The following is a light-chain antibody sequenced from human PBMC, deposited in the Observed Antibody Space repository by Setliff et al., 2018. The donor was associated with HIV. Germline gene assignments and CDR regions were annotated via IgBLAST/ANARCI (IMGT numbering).Light chain of an antibody. J-gene: IGLJ2*01. Sequence: QSVLTQPPSTSGTPGQKVTISCSGSASNIGRNSVFWYQQLPGTAPKLVMYNNDQRPSGVPDRFSGSKSGTSASLAISGLQSGDEADYYCATSDDSLSAVVFGGGTKVTVL. CDR3: ATSDDSLSAVV. CDR1: ASNIGRNS. CDR2: NND. V-gene: IGLV1-47*02.